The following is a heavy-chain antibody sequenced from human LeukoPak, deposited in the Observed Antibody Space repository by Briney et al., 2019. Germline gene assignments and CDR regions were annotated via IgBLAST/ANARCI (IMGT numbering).Heavy chain of an antibody. CDR2: IRYDGSNK. V-gene: IGHV3-30*02. CDR1: GFTFSSYG. D-gene: IGHD4-17*01. Sequence: GGSLRLSCAASGFTFSSYGWHWVRKAPGKGLEWVAFIRYDGSNKYYADSVKGRFTISRDKSKNTLYLQMNSLRAEDTAVYYCAKSATVWGGYFDYWGQGALVTVSS. J-gene: IGHJ4*02. CDR3: AKSATVWGGYFDY.